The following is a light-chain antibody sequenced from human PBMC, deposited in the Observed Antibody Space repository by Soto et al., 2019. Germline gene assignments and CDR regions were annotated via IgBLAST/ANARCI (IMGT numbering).Light chain of an antibody. J-gene: IGLJ1*01. CDR3: SSHTSYSTRV. V-gene: IGLV2-14*01. CDR2: EVS. CDR1: SSAVGGYNY. Sequence: QSVMTQTSSVSGSLGQSIASSCSGTSSAVGGYNYVSWYQQHPGKAPKLMIHEVSNRPSGVSDRFSGSKSGNTASLTISGLQADDEADYYCSSHTSYSTRVFGTGT.